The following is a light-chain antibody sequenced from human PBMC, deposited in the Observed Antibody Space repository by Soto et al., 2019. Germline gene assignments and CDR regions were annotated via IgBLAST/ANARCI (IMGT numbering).Light chain of an antibody. CDR1: QTVNGDY. J-gene: IGKJ1*01. Sequence: EIVLTQSPDTGSLSAGERATLSCRASQTVNGDYVAWYRQKPGQAPSLLMYAKSTRATGIPDRFYGSGSGTDFTLTISRLEPEDFAVYYCQHFVNSLTWTFGQGTKVDIK. CDR3: QHFVNSLTWT. V-gene: IGKV3-20*01. CDR2: AKS.